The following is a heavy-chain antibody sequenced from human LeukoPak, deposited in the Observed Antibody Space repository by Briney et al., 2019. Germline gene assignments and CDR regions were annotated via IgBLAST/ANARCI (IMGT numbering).Heavy chain of an antibody. J-gene: IGHJ4*02. CDR2: IKSKTDGGTT. CDR3: TTQGPYDILTGFGYYFDY. D-gene: IGHD3-9*01. V-gene: IGHV3-15*01. Sequence: GGSLRLSCAASGFTFSNAWMSWVRQAPGKGLEWVVRIKSKTDGGTTDYAAPVKGRFTISRDDSKNTLYLQMNSLKTEDTAVYYCTTQGPYDILTGFGYYFDYWGQGTLVTVSS. CDR1: GFTFSNAW.